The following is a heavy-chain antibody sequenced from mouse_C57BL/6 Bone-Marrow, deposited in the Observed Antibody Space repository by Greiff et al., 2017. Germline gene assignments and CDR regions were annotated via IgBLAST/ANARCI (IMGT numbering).Heavy chain of an antibody. D-gene: IGHD2-1*01. J-gene: IGHJ3*01. CDR1: GFNIKDDY. V-gene: IGHV14-4*01. CDR3: TTIYYGNYWFAY. CDR2: IDPENGDT. Sequence: VQLQQSGAELVRPGASAKLSCTASGFNIKDDYLHWVKQRPEHGLEWIGWIDPENGDTEYASKFQGKATITADTSSNTAYLQLSSLTSEDTAVYYCTTIYYGNYWFAYWGQGTLVTVSA.